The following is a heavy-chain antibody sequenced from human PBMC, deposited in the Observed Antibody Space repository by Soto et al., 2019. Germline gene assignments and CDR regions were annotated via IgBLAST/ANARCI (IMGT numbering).Heavy chain of an antibody. Sequence: QVQLQQWGAGLLKPSETLSLTCAVYGGSFSGYYWSWLRQPQGKGLEWIGEINHSGSTNYNPSLKSRVTISVDTSKNPFSRKLRSVTAADTAVYYCARGPSSVWYPRYFQHWGQGPLVSVSS. CDR3: ARGPSSVWYPRYFQH. CDR2: INHSGST. CDR1: GGSFSGYY. J-gene: IGHJ1*01. D-gene: IGHD6-19*01. V-gene: IGHV4-34*01.